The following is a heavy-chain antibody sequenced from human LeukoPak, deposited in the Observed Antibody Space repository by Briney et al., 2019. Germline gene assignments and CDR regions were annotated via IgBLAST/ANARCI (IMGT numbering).Heavy chain of an antibody. J-gene: IGHJ5*02. Sequence: GGSLTLSCAASGFTFSGYYMSWIRQAPGKGLEWVSYISSSGTTIYYADSMKGRFTISRDNAKNSLYLQMNSLRAEDTAVYYCASTYNWNPAYNWFDPWGQGALVTVSS. D-gene: IGHD1-20*01. CDR3: ASTYNWNPAYNWFDP. CDR2: ISSSGTTI. CDR1: GFTFSGYY. V-gene: IGHV3-11*04.